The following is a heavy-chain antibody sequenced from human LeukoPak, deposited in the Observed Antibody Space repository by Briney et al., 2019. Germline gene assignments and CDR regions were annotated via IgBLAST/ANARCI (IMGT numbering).Heavy chain of an antibody. Sequence: PSETLSLTCAVYGGSFSGYYWTWIRQPPGKGLEWIGEINHSGSTNYNPSLKGRVTISVDTSKNQFSLKLSSVTAADTAVYYCARAYDYGDPRVAFDIWGQGTMVAVSS. D-gene: IGHD4-17*01. CDR1: GGSFSGYY. CDR2: INHSGST. CDR3: ARAYDYGDPRVAFDI. J-gene: IGHJ3*02. V-gene: IGHV4-34*01.